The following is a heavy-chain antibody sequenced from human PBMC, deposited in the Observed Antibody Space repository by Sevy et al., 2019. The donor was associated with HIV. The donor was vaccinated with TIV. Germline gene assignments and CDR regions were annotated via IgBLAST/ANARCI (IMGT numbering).Heavy chain of an antibody. CDR2: ISYDGSNK. V-gene: IGHV3-30-3*01. CDR1: GFTFSSYA. D-gene: IGHD6-13*01. Sequence: GGSLRLSCAASGFTFSSYAMHWVRQAPGKGLEWVAVISYDGSNKYYADSVKGRFTISRDNSKNTLYLQMNSLRAEDTAVYYCARDRNRIAAPEPDYWGQGTLVTVSS. CDR3: ARDRNRIAAPEPDY. J-gene: IGHJ4*02.